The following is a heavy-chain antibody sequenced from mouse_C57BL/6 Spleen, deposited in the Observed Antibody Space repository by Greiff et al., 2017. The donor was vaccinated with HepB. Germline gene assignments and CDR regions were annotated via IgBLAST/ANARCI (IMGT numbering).Heavy chain of an antibody. CDR2: IYPGSGST. D-gene: IGHD1-1*01. V-gene: IGHV1-55*01. J-gene: IGHJ4*01. Sequence: VQLQQPGAELVKPGASVKMSCKASGYTFTSYWITWVKQRPGQGLEWIGDIYPGSGSTNYNEKFKSKATLTVDTSSSTAYMQLSSLTSEDSAVYYCAIHSASYYYGSSLHYAMDYWGQGTSVTVSS. CDR3: AIHSASYYYGSSLHYAMDY. CDR1: GYTFTSYW.